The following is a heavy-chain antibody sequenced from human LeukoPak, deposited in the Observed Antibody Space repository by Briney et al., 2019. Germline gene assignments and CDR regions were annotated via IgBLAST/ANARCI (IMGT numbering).Heavy chain of an antibody. CDR3: ARPKGVFAFDI. V-gene: IGHV3-48*04. CDR1: GFTFSSYW. J-gene: IGHJ3*02. D-gene: IGHD3-16*01. Sequence: PGGSLRLSCAASGFTFSSYWMHWVRQAPGRGLEWVSYIDNSGSIQYYADSVKGRFTISRDNAKNSLYLQMNSLRPEDTAVYYCARPKGVFAFDIWGQGTMVTVSS. CDR2: IDNSGSIQ.